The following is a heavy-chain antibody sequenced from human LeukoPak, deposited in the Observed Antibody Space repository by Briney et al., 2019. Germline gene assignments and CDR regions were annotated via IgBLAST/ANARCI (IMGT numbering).Heavy chain of an antibody. J-gene: IGHJ4*02. V-gene: IGHV3-53*01. CDR2: IYSDGRT. CDR3: TKVKGWYGEGYFDY. D-gene: IGHD3-10*01. Sequence: GGSLRLSCAASGFAVSSNYMNWVRQAPGKGLEWVSVIYSDGRTYYADSVKGRFTISRDISKNTLFLQMTSLRAEDTAVYYCTKVKGWYGEGYFDYWGQGTLVTVSS. CDR1: GFAVSSNY.